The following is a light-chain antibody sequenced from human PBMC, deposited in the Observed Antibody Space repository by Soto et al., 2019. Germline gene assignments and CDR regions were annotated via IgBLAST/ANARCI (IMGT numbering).Light chain of an antibody. CDR1: QSVRNN. CDR2: GAS. J-gene: IGKJ4*01. Sequence: EIVMTQSPATLSVSPGERATLSCRASQSVRNNLAWYQHKPGQAPRLLIYGASTRATGIPARFSGSGSGREFILTISSLQSEDFAVYYCQHYNNWPASLTFGGGTKVAI. V-gene: IGKV3-15*01. CDR3: QHYNNWPASLT.